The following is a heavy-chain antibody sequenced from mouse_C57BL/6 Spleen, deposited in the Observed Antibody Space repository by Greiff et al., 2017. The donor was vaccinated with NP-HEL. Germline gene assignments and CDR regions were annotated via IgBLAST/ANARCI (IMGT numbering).Heavy chain of an antibody. V-gene: IGHV1-55*01. CDR1: GYTFTSYW. CDR2: IYPGSGST. Sequence: QVQLQQPGAELVKPGASVKMSCKASGYTFTSYWITWVKQRPGQGLEWIGDIYPGSGSTNYNEKFKSKATLTVATSSSTAYMQLSSLTSEDSAVYYCARSEGGAMDYWGQGTSVTVSS. CDR3: ARSEGGAMDY. J-gene: IGHJ4*01.